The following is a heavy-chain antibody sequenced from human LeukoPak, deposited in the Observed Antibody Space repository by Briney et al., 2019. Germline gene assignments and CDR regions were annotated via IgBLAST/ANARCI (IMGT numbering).Heavy chain of an antibody. Sequence: ASVKVSCKASGYTFSAYYIHWVRQAPGQGLEWMGWINPNSGGTKYAQKFQGRVTMTRDTSISTACMELSRLRSDDTVVYYCARETAGGHFDYWGQGTLVTVSS. V-gene: IGHV1-2*02. CDR3: ARETAGGHFDY. D-gene: IGHD6-25*01. J-gene: IGHJ4*02. CDR1: GYTFSAYY. CDR2: INPNSGGT.